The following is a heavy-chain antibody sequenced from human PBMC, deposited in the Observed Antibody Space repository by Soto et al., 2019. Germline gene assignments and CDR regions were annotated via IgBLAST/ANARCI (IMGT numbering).Heavy chain of an antibody. CDR2: IYYSGST. J-gene: IGHJ5*02. CDR1: GGSISSGDYY. D-gene: IGHD1-7*01. CDR3: ARTGTTGWFDP. V-gene: IGHV4-30-4*01. Sequence: PSETLSLTCTVSGGSISSGDYYWSWIRQPPGKGLEWIGYIYYSGSTYYNPSLKSRVTISVDTSKNRFSLKLSSVTAADTAVYYCARTGTTGWFDPWGQGTLVTVSS.